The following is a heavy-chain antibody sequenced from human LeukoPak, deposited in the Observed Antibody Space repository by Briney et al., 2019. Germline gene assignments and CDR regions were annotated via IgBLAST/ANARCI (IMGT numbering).Heavy chain of an antibody. V-gene: IGHV4-34*08. CDR3: AIGAGDFLDY. CDR1: GFTFSDYY. J-gene: IGHJ4*02. CDR2: INHSGST. Sequence: GSLRLSCAASGFTFSDYYMSWIRQPPGKGLEWIGEINHSGSTNYNPSLKSRVTISVDPSKNQFSLKLSSVTAADTAVYYCAIGAGDFLDYWGQGTLVTVSS. D-gene: IGHD4-17*01.